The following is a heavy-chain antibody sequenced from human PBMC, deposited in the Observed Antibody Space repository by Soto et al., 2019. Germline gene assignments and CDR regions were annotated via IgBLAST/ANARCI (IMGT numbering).Heavy chain of an antibody. Sequence: QVQLQESGPGLVKPSGTLSLTCTVSGGSISNSNWWIWVRQSPGKGLEWIGEIYHSGSTNYNPSLKSRVTMSVDKSTDQFSLELNSVTAADTAVYYCAKNGGSWFDTWGQGTLVTVSS. CDR3: AKNGGSWFDT. CDR1: GGSISNSNW. V-gene: IGHV4-4*02. CDR2: IYHSGST. J-gene: IGHJ5*02.